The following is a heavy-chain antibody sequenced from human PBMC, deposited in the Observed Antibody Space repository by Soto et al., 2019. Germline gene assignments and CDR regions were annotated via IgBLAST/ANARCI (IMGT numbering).Heavy chain of an antibody. V-gene: IGHV4-59*01. D-gene: IGHD3-9*01. CDR2: IYYSGST. J-gene: IGHJ6*03. CDR1: GGSISSYY. Sequence: SETLSLTCTVSGGSISSYYWSWIRQPPGKGLEWIGYIYYSGSTNYNPSLKSRVTISVDTSKNQFSLKLSSVTAADTAVYYCARGNRPTGYYYYYMDVWGKGTTVTVSS. CDR3: ARGNRPTGYYYYYMDV.